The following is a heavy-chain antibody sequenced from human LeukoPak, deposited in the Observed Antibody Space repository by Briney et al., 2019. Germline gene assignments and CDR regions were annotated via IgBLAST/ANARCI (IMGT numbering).Heavy chain of an antibody. Sequence: SETLSLTCTVSGGSISSYYWSWIRQPPGKGLEWIGYIYYSGSTNYNPSLKSRVTISVDTSKNQFSLKLSSMTAADTAVYYCARVTMVRGVKYWGQGTLVTVSS. CDR3: ARVTMVRGVKY. D-gene: IGHD3-10*01. J-gene: IGHJ4*02. V-gene: IGHV4-59*12. CDR2: IYYSGST. CDR1: GGSISSYY.